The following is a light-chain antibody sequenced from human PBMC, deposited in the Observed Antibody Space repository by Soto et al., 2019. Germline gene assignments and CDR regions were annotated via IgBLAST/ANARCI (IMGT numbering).Light chain of an antibody. CDR1: SSDVGGYNF. CDR2: DVS. CDR3: CSYAGSYTWV. Sequence: QSALTQPRSVSGSPGQSVTISCIGTSSDVGGYNFVSWYQQHPGKAPKVMMHDVSERPSGVPDRFSGSKSGNTASLTISGLQAEDEADYYCCSYAGSYTWVFGGGTKLTVL. V-gene: IGLV2-11*01. J-gene: IGLJ3*02.